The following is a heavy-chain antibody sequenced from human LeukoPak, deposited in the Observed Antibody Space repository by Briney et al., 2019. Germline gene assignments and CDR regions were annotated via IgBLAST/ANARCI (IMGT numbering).Heavy chain of an antibody. D-gene: IGHD1-14*01. CDR2: ISPSGTDI. J-gene: IGHJ4*02. Sequence: GSLRLSCAVSGFTFSDTYMTWMRQAPGKGLESLSYISPSGTDISYADSVKGRFTISRDNAKNSLYLQMNSLRVEDTAVYYCTRDPRNLDYWGQGALVTVSS. CDR3: TRDPRNLDY. CDR1: GFTFSDTY. V-gene: IGHV3-11*01.